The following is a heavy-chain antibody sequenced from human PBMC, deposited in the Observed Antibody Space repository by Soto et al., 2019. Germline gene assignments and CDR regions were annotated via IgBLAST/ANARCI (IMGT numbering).Heavy chain of an antibody. CDR1: GFTFSSYA. D-gene: IGHD1-1*01. J-gene: IGHJ4*02. Sequence: GGSLRLSCAASGFTFSSYAMSWVRQAPGKGLEWVSAISGSGGSTYYADSVKGRFTISRDNSKNTQYLQMNSLRAEDTAVYYCAKVRDVTQRYYFDYWGQGTLVTVSS. CDR2: ISGSGGST. V-gene: IGHV3-23*01. CDR3: AKVRDVTQRYYFDY.